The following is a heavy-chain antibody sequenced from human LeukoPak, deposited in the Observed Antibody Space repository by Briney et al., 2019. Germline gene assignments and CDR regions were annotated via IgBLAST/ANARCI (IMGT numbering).Heavy chain of an antibody. V-gene: IGHV3-23*01. Sequence: GGSLRLSCAASGFTFSSYAMSWVRQAPGKGLEWVSAISGSGGSAYYADSVKGRFTISRDNSKNTLYLQMNSLRAEDTAVYYCAKSRRYCSGGSCYSFRWFDPWGQGTLVTVSS. J-gene: IGHJ5*02. CDR3: AKSRRYCSGGSCYSFRWFDP. D-gene: IGHD2-15*01. CDR2: ISGSGGSA. CDR1: GFTFSSYA.